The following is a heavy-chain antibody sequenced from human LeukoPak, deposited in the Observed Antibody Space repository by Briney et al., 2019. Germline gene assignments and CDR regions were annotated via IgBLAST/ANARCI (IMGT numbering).Heavy chain of an antibody. J-gene: IGHJ3*02. CDR3: ARAGYCTGGVCYPDAFDI. CDR1: GVSFSGYY. V-gene: IGHV4-34*01. CDR2: INHSGST. Sequence: PSETLSLTCAVYGVSFSGYYWSWIRQPPGKGLEWIGEINHSGSTNYNPSLKSRVTISVDTSKNQFSLKLSSVTAADTAVYYCARAGYCTGGVCYPDAFDIWGQGTMVTVSS. D-gene: IGHD2-8*02.